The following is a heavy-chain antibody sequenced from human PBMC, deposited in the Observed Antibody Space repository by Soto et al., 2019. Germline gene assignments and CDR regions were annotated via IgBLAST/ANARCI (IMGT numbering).Heavy chain of an antibody. CDR1: GGSISSGGYY. D-gene: IGHD3-10*01. CDR3: ARVNGDGTFWFGDSKNHYYGMDV. CDR2: IYYSGST. V-gene: IGHV4-31*03. J-gene: IGHJ6*02. Sequence: SETLSLTCTVSGGSISSGGYYWSWIRQHPGKGLEWIGYIYYSGSTYYNPSLKSRVTISVDTSKNQFSLKLSSVTAADTAVYYCARVNGDGTFWFGDSKNHYYGMDVWGQGTTVTVSS.